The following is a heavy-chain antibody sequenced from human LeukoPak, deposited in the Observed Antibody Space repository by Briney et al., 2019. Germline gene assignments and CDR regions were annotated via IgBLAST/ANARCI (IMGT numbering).Heavy chain of an antibody. CDR3: ARLNSSGYYLYLSFDY. CDR1: GGSLSSSSYY. J-gene: IGHJ4*02. D-gene: IGHD3-22*01. V-gene: IGHV4-39*01. CDR2: IYYSGST. Sequence: SETLSLTCTVSGGSLSSSSYYWGWIRQPPGKGLEWVGSIYYSGSTYYNPSLKSRVTISVDTSKNQFSLKLSSVTAADTAVYYCARLNSSGYYLYLSFDYWGQGTLVTVSS.